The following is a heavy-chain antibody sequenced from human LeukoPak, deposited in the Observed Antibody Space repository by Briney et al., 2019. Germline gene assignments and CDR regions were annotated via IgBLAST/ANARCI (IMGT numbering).Heavy chain of an antibody. D-gene: IGHD2-8*01. CDR3: AKDSFSYNGIFDALDV. CDR1: GFTFSSYA. J-gene: IGHJ3*01. Sequence: SGGSLRLSCAASGFTFSSYAMSWVRQAPGKGLEWVSAISGSGGSTYYADSVKGRFTISRDDSKNTLFLQMNSLRAEDTAIYYCAKDSFSYNGIFDALDVWGQGTMVTVTS. CDR2: ISGSGGST. V-gene: IGHV3-23*01.